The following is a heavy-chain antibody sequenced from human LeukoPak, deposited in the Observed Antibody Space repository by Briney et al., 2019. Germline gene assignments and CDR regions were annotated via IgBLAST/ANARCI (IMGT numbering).Heavy chain of an antibody. D-gene: IGHD2-15*01. CDR3: ARACGGSCQKYNWFDP. Sequence: SETRSLTCAVYGGSFSGYYWSWIRQPPGKGLEWIGEINHSGSTNYNPSLKSRVTISVDTSKNQFSLKLSSVTAADTAVYYCARACGGSCQKYNWFDPWGQGTLVTVSS. CDR1: GGSFSGYY. J-gene: IGHJ5*02. V-gene: IGHV4-34*01. CDR2: INHSGST.